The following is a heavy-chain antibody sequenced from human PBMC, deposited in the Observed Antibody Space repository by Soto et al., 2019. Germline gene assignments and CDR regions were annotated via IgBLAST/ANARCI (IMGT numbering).Heavy chain of an antibody. J-gene: IGHJ6*03. D-gene: IGHD5-12*01. Sequence: QVQLVQSGAEVRKPGASVTVSCRSSGDSFNDYYIHWVRQAPGQGFEWMGWINPNGGVTKYAQKFQGWVSMTRETSIRTVYMQLSRLRSDDTAVYYCARESGGATATLDYYYFYMDVWGTGTTVNVSS. CDR2: INPNGGVT. CDR1: GDSFNDYY. V-gene: IGHV1-2*04. CDR3: ARESGGATATLDYYYFYMDV.